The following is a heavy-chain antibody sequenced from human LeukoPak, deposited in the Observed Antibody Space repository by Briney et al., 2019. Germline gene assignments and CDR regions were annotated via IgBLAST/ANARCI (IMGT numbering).Heavy chain of an antibody. CDR1: GFTFSSYW. Sequence: GGSLRLSCAAPGFTFSSYWMHWVRQAPGKGLVWVSRTNSDGSSTSYADSVKGRFTISRDNAKNTLYLQMNSLRAEDTAVYYCAHAGGGWGQGTLVTVSS. J-gene: IGHJ4*02. V-gene: IGHV3-74*01. CDR2: TNSDGSST. D-gene: IGHD3-16*01. CDR3: AHAGGG.